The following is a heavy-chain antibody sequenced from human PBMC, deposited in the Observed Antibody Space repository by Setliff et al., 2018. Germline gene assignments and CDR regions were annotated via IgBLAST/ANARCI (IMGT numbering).Heavy chain of an antibody. Sequence: GGSLRLSCAASGFAFSSYAMHWVRQAPGKGLEWVANIKQDGSERYYVDSVKGRFTISRDNAKNSLYLQINILEVEDTAVYYCVRDWASGDDHWGRGTLVTVSS. CDR2: IKQDGSER. D-gene: IGHD3-10*01. CDR3: VRDWASGDDH. V-gene: IGHV3-7*01. CDR1: GFAFSSYA. J-gene: IGHJ4*02.